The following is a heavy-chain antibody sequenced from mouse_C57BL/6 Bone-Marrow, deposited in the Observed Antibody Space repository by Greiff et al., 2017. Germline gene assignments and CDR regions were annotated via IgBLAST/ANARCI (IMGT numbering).Heavy chain of an antibody. J-gene: IGHJ2*01. Sequence: VQLKQSGPELVKPGASVKISCKASGYSFTGYYMNWVKQSPEKSLEWIGEINPSNGGTTYNQKFKDKATLTVDKSSSTSYMQLKSLTSEDSAVYYCARVYFDDWGQGTTLTVAS. CDR3: ARVYFDD. CDR2: INPSNGGT. V-gene: IGHV1-42*01. CDR1: GYSFTGYY.